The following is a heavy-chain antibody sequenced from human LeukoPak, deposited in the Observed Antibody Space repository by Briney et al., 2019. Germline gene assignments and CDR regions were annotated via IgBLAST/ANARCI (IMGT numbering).Heavy chain of an antibody. CDR2: INPNSGGT. V-gene: IGHV1-2*02. J-gene: IGHJ3*02. Sequence: ASVKVSCKASGYTFTSYGISWVRQAPGQGLEWMGWINPNSGGTNYAQKFQGRVTMTRDTSISTAYMELSRLRSDDTAVYYCARVAYYGSGPKFMNAFDIWGQGTMVTVSS. CDR1: GYTFTSYG. CDR3: ARVAYYGSGPKFMNAFDI. D-gene: IGHD3-10*01.